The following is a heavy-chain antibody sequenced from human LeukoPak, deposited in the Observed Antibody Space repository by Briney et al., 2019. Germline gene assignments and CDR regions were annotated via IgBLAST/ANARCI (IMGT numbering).Heavy chain of an antibody. CDR2: IIPMFDTA. D-gene: IGHD5-12*01. V-gene: IGHV1-69*13. Sequence: SVKVSCKASGGTFSSYAITWVRQAPGQGLEWMGGIIPMFDTADYAQKFQYRVTITADESTSTAYMELSSLRSEDTAVYYCARCSWLRDGQGAYYYDYWGQGTLVAVSS. CDR1: GGTFSSYA. CDR3: ARCSWLRDGQGAYYYDY. J-gene: IGHJ4*02.